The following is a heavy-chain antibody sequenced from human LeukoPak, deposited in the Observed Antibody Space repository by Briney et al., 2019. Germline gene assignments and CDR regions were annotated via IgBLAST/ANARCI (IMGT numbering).Heavy chain of an antibody. CDR1: GGSIISSSYY. J-gene: IGHJ4*02. CDR3: ASPSRYYYDSSGYQFDY. V-gene: IGHV4-39*01. Sequence: SETLSLTCTVSGGSIISSSYYWVWIRQPPGKGLEWIGSIYYSGSTYYNPSLKSRVTISVDTSKNQFSLKLSSVTAADTAVYYCASPSRYYYDSSGYQFDYWGQRTLVTVSS. D-gene: IGHD3-22*01. CDR2: IYYSGST.